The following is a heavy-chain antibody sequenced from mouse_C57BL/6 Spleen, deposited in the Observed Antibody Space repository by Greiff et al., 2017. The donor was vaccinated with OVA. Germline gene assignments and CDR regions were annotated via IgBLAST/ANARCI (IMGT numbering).Heavy chain of an antibody. D-gene: IGHD2-4*01. V-gene: IGHV1-26*01. CDR1: GYTFTDYY. CDR2: INPNNGGT. J-gene: IGHJ4*01. Sequence: VQLKQSGPELVKPGASVKISCKASGYTFTDYYMNWVKQSHGKSLEWIGDINPNNGGTSYNQKFKGKATLTVDKSSSTAYMELRSLTSEDSAVYYCALIYYDYDAYAMDYWGQGTSVTVSS. CDR3: ALIYYDYDAYAMDY.